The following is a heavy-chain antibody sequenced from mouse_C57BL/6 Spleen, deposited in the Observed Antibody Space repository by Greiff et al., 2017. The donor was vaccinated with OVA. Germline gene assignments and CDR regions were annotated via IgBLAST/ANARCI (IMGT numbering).Heavy chain of an antibody. CDR1: GFTFTDYY. D-gene: IGHD1-1*01. CDR3: ASLYYYGSSYGWYFDV. CDR2: IRNKANGYTT. V-gene: IGHV7-3*01. J-gene: IGHJ1*03. Sequence: EVNVVESGGGLVQPGGSLSLSCAASGFTFTDYYMSWVRQPPGKALEWLGFIRNKANGYTTEYSASVKGRFTISRDNSQSILYLQMNALRAEDSATYYCASLYYYGSSYGWYFDVWGTGTTVTVSS.